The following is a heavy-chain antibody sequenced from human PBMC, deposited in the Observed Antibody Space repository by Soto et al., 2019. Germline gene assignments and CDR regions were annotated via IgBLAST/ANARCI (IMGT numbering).Heavy chain of an antibody. CDR2: IYSGGST. Sequence: EVQLVETGGGLIQPGGSLRLPCAASGFTVSSNYMSWVRQAPGKGLEWVSVIYSGGSTYYADSVKGRFTISRDNSKNTLYLQMNSLRAEDTAVYYCASYSYGLYYFDYWGQGTLVTVSS. V-gene: IGHV3-53*02. D-gene: IGHD5-18*01. CDR1: GFTVSSNY. J-gene: IGHJ4*02. CDR3: ASYSYGLYYFDY.